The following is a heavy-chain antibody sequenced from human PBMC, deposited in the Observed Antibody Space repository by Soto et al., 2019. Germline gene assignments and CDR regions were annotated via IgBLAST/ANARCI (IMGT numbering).Heavy chain of an antibody. CDR2: IYYSGST. J-gene: IGHJ6*02. D-gene: IGHD3-16*01. CDR3: ARDPPLGGGYYYGMDV. V-gene: IGHV4-59*01. Sequence: LSLTCTVSGGSISSYYWSWIRQPPGKGLEGIGYIYYSGSTNYNPSLKSRVTISVDTSKNQFSLKLSSVTAADTALYYCARDPPLGGGYYYGMDVWGQGTTVTVSS. CDR1: GGSISSYY.